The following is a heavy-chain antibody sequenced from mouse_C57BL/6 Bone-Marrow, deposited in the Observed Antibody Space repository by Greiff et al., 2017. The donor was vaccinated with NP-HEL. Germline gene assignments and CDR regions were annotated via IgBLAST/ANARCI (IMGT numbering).Heavy chain of an antibody. Sequence: EVQLQQSGPELVKPGASVKMFCKASGYTFTDYNMHWVKQSHGKSLEWIGYINPNNGGTSYNQKFKGKATLTVNKSSSTAYMELRSLTSEDSAVYYCAKGSYWYFDVWGTGTTVTVSS. CDR3: AKGSYWYFDV. CDR2: INPNNGGT. V-gene: IGHV1-22*01. J-gene: IGHJ1*03. CDR1: GYTFTDYN.